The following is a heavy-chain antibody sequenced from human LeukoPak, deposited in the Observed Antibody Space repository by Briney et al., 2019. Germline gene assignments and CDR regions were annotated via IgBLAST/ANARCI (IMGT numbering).Heavy chain of an antibody. Sequence: SETLSLTCTVSGGSISSYYWSWIRQPPGRGLEWIGTIYYSGTTNYNPSLKSRVTISVDTSKNQFSLKLSSVTAADTAVYYCARHDASADAFDIWGQGTMVTVSS. CDR1: GGSISSYY. V-gene: IGHV4-59*08. J-gene: IGHJ3*02. CDR3: ARHDASADAFDI. CDR2: IYYSGTT.